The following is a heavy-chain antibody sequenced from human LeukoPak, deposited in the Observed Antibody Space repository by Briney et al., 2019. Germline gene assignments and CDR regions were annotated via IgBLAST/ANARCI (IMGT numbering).Heavy chain of an antibody. Sequence: TPSETLSLTCTVSGGSISGSSYYWGWIRQPPGKGLEWIGSIYTSGSTNYNPSLKSRVTISVDTSKNQFSLKLSSVTAADTAVYYCARAGGSYFDYWGQGTLVTVSS. CDR1: GGSISGSSYY. V-gene: IGHV4-39*07. CDR3: ARAGGSYFDY. CDR2: IYTSGST. D-gene: IGHD1-26*01. J-gene: IGHJ4*02.